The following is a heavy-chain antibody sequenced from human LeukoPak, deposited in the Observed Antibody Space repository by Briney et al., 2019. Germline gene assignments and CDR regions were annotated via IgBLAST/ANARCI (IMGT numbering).Heavy chain of an antibody. CDR2: ISSSSSTI. V-gene: IGHV3-48*04. J-gene: IGHJ4*02. CDR1: GFTFSSYS. CDR3: ARDQNARIVVVPAALDY. D-gene: IGHD2-2*01. Sequence: GGSLRLSCAASGFTFSSYSMNWVRQAPGKGLEWVSYISSSSSTIYYADSVKGRFTISRDNAKNSLYLQMNSLRAEDTAVYYCARDQNARIVVVPAALDYWGQGTLVTVSS.